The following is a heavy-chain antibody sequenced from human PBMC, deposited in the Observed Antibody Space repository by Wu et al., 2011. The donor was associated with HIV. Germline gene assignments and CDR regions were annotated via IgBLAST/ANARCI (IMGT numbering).Heavy chain of an antibody. D-gene: IGHD5-12*01. V-gene: IGHV1-69*05. Sequence: VKVTCKASGDGFTSYAVSWVRQALDKDLSGWEASILSLEQQNTTQKFQDRVTFTTDESKTTAYMELSSLRSEDTAVYYCARNTDSVATSLYSLGVWGQGTTVTVSS. J-gene: IGHJ6*02. CDR3: ARNTDSVATSLYSLGV. CDR2: SILSLEQ. CDR1: GDGFTSYA.